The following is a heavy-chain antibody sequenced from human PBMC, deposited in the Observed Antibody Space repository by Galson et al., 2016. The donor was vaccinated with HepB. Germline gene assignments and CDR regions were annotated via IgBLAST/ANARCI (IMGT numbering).Heavy chain of an antibody. J-gene: IGHJ6*02. V-gene: IGHV4-39*01. CDR3: ARHSVYPYKYKGLDV. CDR1: GGSISSDIHY. D-gene: IGHD2-2*02. CDR2: IYYPGTT. Sequence: SETLSLTCTVSGGSISSDIHYWGWIRQPPGKGLEWIGSIYYPGTTYYNPSPQSRVSISVATSKGQFSLRLSSVTAADTAVYYCARHSVYPYKYKGLDVWGQGTTVTVSS.